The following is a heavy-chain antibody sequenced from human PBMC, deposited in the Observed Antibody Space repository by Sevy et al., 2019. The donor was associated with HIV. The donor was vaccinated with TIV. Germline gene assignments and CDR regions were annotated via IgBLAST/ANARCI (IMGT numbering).Heavy chain of an antibody. J-gene: IGHJ4*02. CDR2: IKQDMSEK. D-gene: IGHD3-22*01. CDR1: GFTFSSYW. CDR3: ARAQQVTMLVVIGGLYFDF. V-gene: IGHV3-7*01. Sequence: GGSLRLSCAASGFTFSSYWMTWVRQAPGKGLEWVANIKQDMSEKYYVDSVKGRLTISRDNARNSLYLQMESLRAEDTAVYYCARAQQVTMLVVIGGLYFDFWGQGTLVTVSS.